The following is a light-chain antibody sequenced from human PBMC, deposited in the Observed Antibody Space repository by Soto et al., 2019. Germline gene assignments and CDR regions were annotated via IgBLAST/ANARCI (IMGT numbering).Light chain of an antibody. CDR1: SSNIGAGYD. Sequence: QSVLTQPPSVSGAPGQRVTISCTGCSSNIGAGYDVHWYRQLPGTAPKLLIYGNSNRPSGVPDRFSGSKSGTSASLAITGLQAEDEADYYCQSYDSSLSGYVFGTGTKLTVL. V-gene: IGLV1-40*01. J-gene: IGLJ1*01. CDR2: GNS. CDR3: QSYDSSLSGYV.